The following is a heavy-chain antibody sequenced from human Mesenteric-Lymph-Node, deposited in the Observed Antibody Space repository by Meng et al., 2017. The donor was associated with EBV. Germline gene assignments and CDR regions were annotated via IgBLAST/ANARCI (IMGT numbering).Heavy chain of an antibody. D-gene: IGHD5-12*01. V-gene: IGHV3-21*01. CDR3: ARGGYSGYGFDY. CDR2: ISSSSSYI. J-gene: IGHJ4*02. Sequence: EVQLVXSXXXXXKPXGXXXLSCASSGFTFSTDDMNWVRQAPGKGLEWVSYISSSSSYIYYADSVKGRFTISRDNAKSSLYLQMNTLRAEDTAVYYCARGGYSGYGFDYWGQGTLVTVSS. CDR1: GFTFSTDD.